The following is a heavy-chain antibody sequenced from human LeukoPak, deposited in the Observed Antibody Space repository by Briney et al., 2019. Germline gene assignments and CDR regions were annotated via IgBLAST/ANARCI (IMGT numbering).Heavy chain of an antibody. J-gene: IGHJ4*02. Sequence: GGSLRLSCAASGFTVSSYAMSWVRQAPGKGLEWVSAISGSGGSTNYADSVKGRFTISRDNSKNTLYLQMNSLRAEDTAVYYCAKDPRYCSGGSCYSGFLGYFDYWGQGTLVTVSS. D-gene: IGHD2-15*01. CDR3: AKDPRYCSGGSCYSGFLGYFDY. CDR2: ISGSGGST. CDR1: GFTVSSYA. V-gene: IGHV3-23*01.